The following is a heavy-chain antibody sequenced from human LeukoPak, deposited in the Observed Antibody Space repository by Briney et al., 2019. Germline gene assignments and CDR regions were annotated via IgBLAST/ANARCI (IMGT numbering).Heavy chain of an antibody. V-gene: IGHV4-59*01. Sequence: SETLSLTCTVSGGSISSYYWSWIRQPPGKGLEWIGYIYYSGSTNYNPSLKSRVTISVDTSKNQFSLRLSSVTAADTAVYYCARVPHRGYSYGYYFDYWGQGTLVTVSS. CDR3: ARVPHRGYSYGYYFDY. D-gene: IGHD5-18*01. J-gene: IGHJ4*02. CDR2: IYYSGST. CDR1: GGSISSYY.